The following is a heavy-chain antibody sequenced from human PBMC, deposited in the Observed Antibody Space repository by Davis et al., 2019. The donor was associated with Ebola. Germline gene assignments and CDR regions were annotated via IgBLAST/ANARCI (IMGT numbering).Heavy chain of an antibody. D-gene: IGHD6-13*01. Sequence: KVSCKGSGYSFTSYWIGWVRQMPGKGLEWMGIIYPGDSDTSYSPSFQGQVTISVDRSITTAYLQWSSLKASDSSMYYCARQESLYGSIDTWGQGTPVTVSS. CDR3: ARQESLYGSIDT. CDR2: IYPGDSDT. CDR1: GYSFTSYW. J-gene: IGHJ5*02. V-gene: IGHV5-51*01.